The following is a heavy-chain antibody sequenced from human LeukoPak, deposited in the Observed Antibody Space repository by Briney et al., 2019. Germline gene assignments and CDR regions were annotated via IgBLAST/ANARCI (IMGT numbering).Heavy chain of an antibody. CDR2: IYHSGST. CDR1: GGSISSGGYS. J-gene: IGHJ4*02. D-gene: IGHD6-19*01. V-gene: IGHV4-30-2*01. CDR3: ARTVAGFGDFDY. Sequence: PSETLSLTCAVSGGSISSGGYSWSWIRQPPGKGLERIGYIYHSGSTYYNPSLKSRVTISVDRSKNQFSLKLSSVTAADTAVYYCARTVAGFGDFDYWGQGTLVTVSS.